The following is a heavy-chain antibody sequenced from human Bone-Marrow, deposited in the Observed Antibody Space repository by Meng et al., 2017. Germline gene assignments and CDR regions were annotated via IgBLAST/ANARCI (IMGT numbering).Heavy chain of an antibody. CDR2: IYCSRGT. J-gene: IGHJ4*02. CDR1: GGSIRSGGYD. V-gene: IGHV4-31*01. D-gene: IGHD1-26*01. CDR3: ARVGYSGSRVTSYYFDY. Sequence: QGLCQGLLGPSQTPSRTVYGSGGSIRSGGYDWGWSRQDPWKGLGWIGDIYCSRGTYYNPSLKSIVTISVDTSKTQFSLKRSSVTAADTAVYYCARVGYSGSRVTSYYFDYWGQGTLVTVSS.